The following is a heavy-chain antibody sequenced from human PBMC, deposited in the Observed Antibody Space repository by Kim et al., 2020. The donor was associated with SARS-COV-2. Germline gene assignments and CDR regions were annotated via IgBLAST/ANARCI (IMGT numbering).Heavy chain of an antibody. V-gene: IGHV4-59*01. D-gene: IGHD6-19*01. CDR3: AREFLDSSGWSHAAFDI. CDR2: IYYSGST. J-gene: IGHJ3*02. Sequence: SETLSLTCTVSGGSISSYYWSWIRQPPGKGLEWIGYIYYSGSTNYNPSLKSRVTISVDTSKNHFSLKLSSVTAADTAVYYCAREFLDSSGWSHAAFDIWGQGTMVTVSS. CDR1: GGSISSYY.